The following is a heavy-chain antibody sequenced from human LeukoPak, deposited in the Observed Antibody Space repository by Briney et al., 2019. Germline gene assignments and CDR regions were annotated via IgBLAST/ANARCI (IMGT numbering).Heavy chain of an antibody. CDR1: GGSISSSSNY. D-gene: IGHD3-9*01. CDR3: ARVLTGYYSPFDY. Sequence: TSETLSLTCIVSGGSISSSSNYWGWIRQPPGKGLEWIGSIYYSGSTYYNPSLKSRVTISVDTSKNQFSLKLSSVTAADTAVYYCARVLTGYYSPFDYWGQGTLVTVSS. CDR2: IYYSGST. V-gene: IGHV4-39*01. J-gene: IGHJ4*02.